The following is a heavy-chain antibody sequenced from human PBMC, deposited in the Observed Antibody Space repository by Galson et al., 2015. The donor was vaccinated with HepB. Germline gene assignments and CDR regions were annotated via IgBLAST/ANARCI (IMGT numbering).Heavy chain of an antibody. D-gene: IGHD3-22*01. CDR2: MSYEGTTK. Sequence: SLRLSCAASELSISRHTLHWVRQAPGKGLEWVALMSYEGTTKYYTDSLKGRSTISRDNSKNTPYLQMDSLRAEDTAVYYCARGRGYFYDSSGYYDDAFDIWGQGTMVTVSP. J-gene: IGHJ3*02. CDR3: ARGRGYFYDSSGYYDDAFDI. CDR1: ELSISRHT. V-gene: IGHV3-30*04.